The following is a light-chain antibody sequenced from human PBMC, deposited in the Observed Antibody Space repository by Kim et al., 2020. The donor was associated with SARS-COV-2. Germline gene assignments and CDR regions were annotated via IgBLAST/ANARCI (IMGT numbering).Light chain of an antibody. CDR1: SSDVGFYTF. V-gene: IGLV2-14*03. Sequence: QPFALSFTGSSSDVGFYTFVSWYQQQPGKVPKLIIYDVPNRPSGVSNRFSGSKSGNTASLTISGLQAEDEADYYCSSYTGTNIVVVFGGGTQLTVL. J-gene: IGLJ3*02. CDR3: SSYTGTNIVVV. CDR2: DVP.